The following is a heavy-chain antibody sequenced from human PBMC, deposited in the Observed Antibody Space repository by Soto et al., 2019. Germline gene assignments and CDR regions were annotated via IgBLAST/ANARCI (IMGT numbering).Heavy chain of an antibody. V-gene: IGHV5-51*01. J-gene: IGHJ6*02. CDR3: ARTSGRPYSYYAMDV. Sequence: GESLKISCQGSGYSFTSYWIGWVRQMPGKGLEWMGIIYPGDSDTRYSPSFQGQVTISADKSISTAYLQWSSLKASDTAMYYCARTSGRPYSYYAMDVWGQGTTVTVSS. CDR1: GYSFTSYW. D-gene: IGHD2-15*01. CDR2: IYPGDSDT.